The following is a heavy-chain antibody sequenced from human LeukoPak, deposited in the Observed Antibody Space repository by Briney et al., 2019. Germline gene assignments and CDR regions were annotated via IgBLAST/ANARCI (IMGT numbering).Heavy chain of an antibody. CDR3: ARSSSTLTIPTFDY. D-gene: IGHD5-24*01. CDR2: IYYSGST. V-gene: IGHV4-59*01. J-gene: IGHJ4*02. CDR1: GGSISNYY. Sequence: PSETLSLTCSVSGGSISNYYWSWLRQPPGKGLEWLGYIYYSGSTKYNSSLKSRVTISVQTSNNQFSLKLSSVTAADTAVYYCARSSSTLTIPTFDYWGRGTLVTVSS.